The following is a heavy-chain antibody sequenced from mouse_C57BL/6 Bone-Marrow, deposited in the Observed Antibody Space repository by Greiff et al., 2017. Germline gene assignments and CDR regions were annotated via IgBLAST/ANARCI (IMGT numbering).Heavy chain of an antibody. Sequence: DVKLQESGGGLVQPGGSLKLSCAASGFTFSDYGMAWVRQAPRKGLEWVAYISNLTYSIYYADTVTGRFTISRENAKNTLYLELSSLRSEDTAMYYGAKFYDGCHYWYFDVWGTGTTVTVSS. CDR3: AKFYDGCHYWYFDV. CDR2: ISNLTYSI. V-gene: IGHV5-15*01. J-gene: IGHJ1*03. D-gene: IGHD2-3*01. CDR1: GFTFSDYG.